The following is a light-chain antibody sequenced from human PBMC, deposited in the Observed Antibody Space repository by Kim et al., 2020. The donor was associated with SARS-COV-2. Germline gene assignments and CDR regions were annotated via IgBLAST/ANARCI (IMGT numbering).Light chain of an antibody. CDR1: SLRSYY. V-gene: IGLV3-19*01. CDR2: GKN. J-gene: IGLJ2*01. Sequence: SSELTQDPAVSVALGQTVRITCQGDSLRSYYASWYQQKPGQAPVLVIYGKNNRPSGIPDRLSGSSSGNKASLTITGVQAEDEADYYCNSRDSSGNHPVVV. CDR3: NSRDSSGNHPVV.